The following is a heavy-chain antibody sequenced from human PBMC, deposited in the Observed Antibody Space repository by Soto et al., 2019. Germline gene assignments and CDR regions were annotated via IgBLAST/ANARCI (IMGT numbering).Heavy chain of an antibody. CDR1: GYPVTAYY. D-gene: IGHD3-3*01. Sequence: QLHLVQSGAVVKKAGASVTVSCSASGYPVTAYYMHWVRQAPGRGLEWMGGINPATGAAKYTQTFPGRVTLTRDTATSTDFMELSGLTSEDTAVFYCARGGGVGVAGSAAFDMWGQGTLVTVSS. CDR2: INPATGAA. CDR3: ARGGGVGVAGSAAFDM. J-gene: IGHJ3*02. V-gene: IGHV1-2*02.